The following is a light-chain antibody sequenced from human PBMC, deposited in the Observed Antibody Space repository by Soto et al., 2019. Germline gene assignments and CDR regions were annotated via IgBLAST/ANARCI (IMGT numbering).Light chain of an antibody. CDR3: QQYNSWPYT. J-gene: IGKJ2*01. CDR1: QSVSSN. V-gene: IGKV3-15*01. CDR2: GES. Sequence: EIVMTQSPATLSVSPGERATLSCRASQSVSSNLAWYQQKPGQAPRLLIYGESTRATGIPARFSGSGSGTEFTLTISSLQSEDFAVYYCQQYNSWPYTFGQGTKLEIK.